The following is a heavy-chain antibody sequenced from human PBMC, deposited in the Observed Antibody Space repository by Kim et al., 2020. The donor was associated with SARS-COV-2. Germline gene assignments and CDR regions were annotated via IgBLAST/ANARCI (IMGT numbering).Heavy chain of an antibody. J-gene: IGHJ4*02. D-gene: IGHD2-21*02. CDR2: SGST. Sequence: SGSTYYNPSLKSRVTISVDTSKNQFSLKLSSVTAADTAVYYCARDDYYPVWGQGTLVTVSS. CDR3: ARDDYYPV. V-gene: IGHV4-31*02.